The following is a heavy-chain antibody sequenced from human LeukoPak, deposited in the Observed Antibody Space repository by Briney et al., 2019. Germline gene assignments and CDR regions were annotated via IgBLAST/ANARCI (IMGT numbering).Heavy chain of an antibody. J-gene: IGHJ6*02. D-gene: IGHD2-21*01. CDR2: INHSGST. CDR3: ARDSSGMDV. V-gene: IGHV4-34*01. CDR1: GGSFSGYY. Sequence: PSETLSLTCAVYGGSFSGYYWSWIRQPPGKGLEWIGEINHSGSTNYNPSLKSRVTISADTSKNQFSLKLTSVTAADTAVYFCARDSSGMDVWGQGTTVTVSS.